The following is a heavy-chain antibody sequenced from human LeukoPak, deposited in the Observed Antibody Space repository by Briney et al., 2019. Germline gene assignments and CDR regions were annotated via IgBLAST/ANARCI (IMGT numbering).Heavy chain of an antibody. CDR1: GYTFTGYY. V-gene: IGHV1-46*01. Sequence: ASVKVSCKASGYTFTGYYMHWVRQAPGQGLEWMGIINPSGGSTSYAQKFQGRVTMTRNTSISTAYMELSSLRSEDTAVYYCARGRYRNCGGDCNFDYWGQGTLVTVSS. D-gene: IGHD2-21*02. J-gene: IGHJ4*02. CDR2: INPSGGST. CDR3: ARGRYRNCGGDCNFDY.